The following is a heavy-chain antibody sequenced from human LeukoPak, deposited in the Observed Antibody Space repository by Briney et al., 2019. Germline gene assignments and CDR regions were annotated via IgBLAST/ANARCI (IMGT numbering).Heavy chain of an antibody. J-gene: IGHJ4*02. Sequence: PSETLSLTCAVYGGSFSHHYWTWIRQPPGKGLEWIGEINHSGSTNYNPSLKSRVTISVDTSKNQFSLKLSSVTAADTAVYYCARGVTAGDYFDYWGQGTLVTVSS. CDR1: GGSFSHHY. D-gene: IGHD2-21*02. CDR2: INHSGST. V-gene: IGHV4-34*01. CDR3: ARGVTAGDYFDY.